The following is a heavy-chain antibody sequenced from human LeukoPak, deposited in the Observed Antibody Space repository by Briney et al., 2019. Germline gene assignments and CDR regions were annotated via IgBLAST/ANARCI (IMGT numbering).Heavy chain of an antibody. J-gene: IGHJ4*02. CDR3: ATTERVVVAATLGFGVFDY. D-gene: IGHD2-15*01. CDR1: GYTLTELS. CDR2: FDPEDGET. Sequence: GASVTVSCKVSGYTLTELSMHWVRQAPGKGLEWMGGFDPEDGETIYAQKFQGRVTMTEDTSTDTAYMELSSLRSEDTAVYYCATTERVVVAATLGFGVFDYWGQGTLVTVSS. V-gene: IGHV1-24*01.